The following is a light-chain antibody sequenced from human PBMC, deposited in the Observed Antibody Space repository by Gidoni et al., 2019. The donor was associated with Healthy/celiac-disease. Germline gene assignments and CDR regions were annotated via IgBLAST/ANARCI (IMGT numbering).Light chain of an antibody. CDR1: QSVSSY. V-gene: IGKV3-11*01. CDR3: QQRSNWPST. Sequence: IVLAQSPATLSLSPVERATLACRSSQSVSSYLAWYQQKPGQAPRLLIYDASNRATGIPARFSGSGSGTDFTLTISSLEPEDFAVYYCQQRSNWPSTFGPGTKVEIK. J-gene: IGKJ3*01. CDR2: DAS.